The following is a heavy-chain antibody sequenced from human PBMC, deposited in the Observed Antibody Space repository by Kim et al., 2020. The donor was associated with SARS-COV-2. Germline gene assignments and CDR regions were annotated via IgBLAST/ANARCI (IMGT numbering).Heavy chain of an antibody. V-gene: IGHV3-33*01. CDR1: GFTFSSYG. Sequence: GGSLRLSCAASGFTFSSYGMHWVRQAPGKGLEWVAVIWYDGSNKYYADSVKGRFTISRDNSKNTLYLQMNSLRAEDTAVYYCARVWFGELSCMDVWGQGTTVTVSS. CDR2: IWYDGSNK. D-gene: IGHD3-10*01. J-gene: IGHJ6*02. CDR3: ARVWFGELSCMDV.